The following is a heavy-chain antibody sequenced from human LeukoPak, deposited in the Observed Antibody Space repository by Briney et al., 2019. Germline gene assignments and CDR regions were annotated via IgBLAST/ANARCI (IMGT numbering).Heavy chain of an antibody. V-gene: IGHV4-39*07. D-gene: IGHD2-8*01. CDR2: IYYTGST. CDR3: TAEKNGSPHY. Sequence: SETLSLTCTVSRGSVSSSTYYWSWVRQPPGKGLEWIASIYYTGSTYYNPSLKSRVTISLDMSKDEFFLTMTSVTAADTAVYFCTAEKNGSPHYWGQGTQVTVSS. J-gene: IGHJ4*02. CDR1: RGSVSSSTYY.